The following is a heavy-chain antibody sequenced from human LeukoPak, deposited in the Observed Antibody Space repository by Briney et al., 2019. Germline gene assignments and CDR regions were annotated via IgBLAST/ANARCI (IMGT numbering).Heavy chain of an antibody. Sequence: SETLSLTCTVSGGSISSGGYYWSWLRQHPGQGLEWIGYIYYSGSTYYNPSLKSRVTISVDTSKNQFSLKLSSVTAADTAVYYCARDAYGSGSPNWFDPCGQGTLVTVSS. CDR3: ARDAYGSGSPNWFDP. D-gene: IGHD3-10*01. CDR1: GGSISSGGYY. V-gene: IGHV4-31*03. CDR2: IYYSGST. J-gene: IGHJ5*02.